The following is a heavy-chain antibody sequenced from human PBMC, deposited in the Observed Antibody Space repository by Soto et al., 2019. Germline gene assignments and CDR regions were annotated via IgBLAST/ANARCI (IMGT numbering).Heavy chain of an antibody. CDR2: ISTDGSST. J-gene: IGHJ4*02. CDR3: ARDTDGLHY. Sequence: EVQLVESGGGLVQPGGSLRLSCAASGLIFSNYRMHWVRQVPGKGLVWVSCISTDGSSTNYADSVKGRFTVSRDNAKNTLYLQMNSPRAEDTAVYYCARDTDGLHYWGQGTMVTVSS. CDR1: GLIFSNYR. V-gene: IGHV3-74*01.